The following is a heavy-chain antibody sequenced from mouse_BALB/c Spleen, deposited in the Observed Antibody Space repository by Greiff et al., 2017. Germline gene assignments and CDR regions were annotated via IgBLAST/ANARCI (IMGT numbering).Heavy chain of an antibody. D-gene: IGHD2-5*01. Sequence: EVQLQESGPELVKPGASVKVSCKASGYAFTSYNMYWVKQSHGKSLEWIGYIDPYNGGTSYNQKFKGKATLTVDKSSSTAYMHLNSLTSEDSAVYYCARIKARAYYSNYDAMDYWGQGTSVTVSS. CDR1: GYAFTSYN. CDR2: IDPYNGGT. V-gene: IGHV1S135*01. J-gene: IGHJ4*01. CDR3: ARIKARAYYSNYDAMDY.